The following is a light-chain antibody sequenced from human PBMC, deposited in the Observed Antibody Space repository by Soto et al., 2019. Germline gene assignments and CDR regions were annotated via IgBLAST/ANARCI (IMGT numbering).Light chain of an antibody. V-gene: IGKV3-20*01. CDR2: RAS. CDR3: QQYAASPLT. J-gene: IGKJ4*01. Sequence: EIVLTQSSGTLSLSPGERATLSCRASQSVTSNYLAWYQQKSGQAPRLLIYRASTRATGMPDRFSGSGSGTDFSLIISSREPEDYAVYYCQQYAASPLTFGGGT. CDR1: QSVTSNY.